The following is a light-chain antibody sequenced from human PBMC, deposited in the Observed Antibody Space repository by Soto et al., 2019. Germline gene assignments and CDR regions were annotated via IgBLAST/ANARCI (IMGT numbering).Light chain of an antibody. Sequence: QSALTQPASVSGSPGQSITISCVGTSSDVGAYNYVSWYQQHPGKAPKLMIYEVSNRPPGVSNRFSGSKSGNTASLTISGLQAEDEADYYCSSYTSSSTLYVFGTGTKVTVL. CDR3: SSYTSSSTLYV. CDR2: EVS. V-gene: IGLV2-14*01. CDR1: SSDVGAYNY. J-gene: IGLJ1*01.